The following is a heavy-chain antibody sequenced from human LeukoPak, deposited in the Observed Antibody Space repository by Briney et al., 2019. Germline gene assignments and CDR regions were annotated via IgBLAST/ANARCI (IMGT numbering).Heavy chain of an antibody. J-gene: IGHJ2*01. CDR1: GGSISSGGYY. CDR2: IYYSGST. D-gene: IGHD3-22*01. Sequence: ASETLSLTCTVSGGSISSGGYYWSWIRQHPGKGLEWIGYIYYSGSTYYNPSLKSRVTISVDRSKNQFSLKLGSVTAADTAVYYCARGQRDSGYYPYWYFDLWGRGTLVTVSS. CDR3: ARGQRDSGYYPYWYFDL. V-gene: IGHV4-31*03.